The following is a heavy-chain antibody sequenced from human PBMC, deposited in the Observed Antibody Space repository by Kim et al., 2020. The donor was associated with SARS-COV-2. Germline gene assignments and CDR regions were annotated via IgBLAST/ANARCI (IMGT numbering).Heavy chain of an antibody. CDR2: IYYSGST. D-gene: IGHD2-2*01. CDR3: ATRNCSSTSCSPNYFDY. Sequence: SETLSLTFTVSGGSISSDYWSWIRQPPGKGVEWIGYIYYSGSTNYNPSLKSRVTISVDTSKNQFSLKLSSVTAADTAVYYCATRNCSSTSCSPNYFDYWGQGTLVTVSS. J-gene: IGHJ4*02. CDR1: GGSISSDY. V-gene: IGHV4-59*08.